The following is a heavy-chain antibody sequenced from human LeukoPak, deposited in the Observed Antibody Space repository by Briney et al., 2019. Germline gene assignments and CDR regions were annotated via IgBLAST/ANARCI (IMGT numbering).Heavy chain of an antibody. CDR1: GGSISSGGYY. CDR2: IYYSGST. V-gene: IGHV4-31*03. D-gene: IGHD3-16*01. Sequence: SQTLSLTCTVSGGSISSGGYYWSWIRQHPGKGLEWIGYIYYSGSTYYNPSLKSRVTISVDTSKNQFSLKLSSVTAADTAVYYCARDSRGGGPDFDYWGQGTPVTVSS. J-gene: IGHJ4*02. CDR3: ARDSRGGGPDFDY.